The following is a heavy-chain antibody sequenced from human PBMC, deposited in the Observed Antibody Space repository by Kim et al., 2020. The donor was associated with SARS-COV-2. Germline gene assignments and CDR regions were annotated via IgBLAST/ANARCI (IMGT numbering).Heavy chain of an antibody. V-gene: IGHV3-7*01. CDR1: GFTFSSYW. Sequence: GGSLRLSCAASGFTFSSYWMNWVRQAPGKGLEWVANIKQDGSEKYYVDSVKGRFTISRDNAKNSLYLEMNSLRGEDTAVYYCTRDRWYYDCSGYSYCGMDVWGQGTTVTVSS. D-gene: IGHD3-22*01. CDR2: IKQDGSEK. J-gene: IGHJ6*02. CDR3: TRDRWYYDCSGYSYCGMDV.